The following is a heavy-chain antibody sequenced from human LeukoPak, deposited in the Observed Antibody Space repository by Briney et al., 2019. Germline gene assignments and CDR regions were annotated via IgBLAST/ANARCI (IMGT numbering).Heavy chain of an antibody. CDR2: IYTSGST. V-gene: IGHV4-4*07. D-gene: IGHD6-13*01. J-gene: IGHJ6*02. Sequence: PSETLSLTCTVSGGSISSYYWSWIRQPAGKGLEWLGRIYTSGSTNYNPSLKSRVTMSVDTSKNQFSLKLSSVTAADTAVYYCAADPQQLVRGYYYYGMDVWGQGTTVTVSS. CDR3: AADPQQLVRGYYYYGMDV. CDR1: GGSISSYY.